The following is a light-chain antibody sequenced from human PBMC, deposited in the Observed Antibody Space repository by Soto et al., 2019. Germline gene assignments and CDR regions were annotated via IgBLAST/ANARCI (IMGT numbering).Light chain of an antibody. Sequence: DIVMTQSPDSLAVSLGERATINCKSSQSLLSSSNNENYLAWYRQKSGQPPKLLIYGASTRQSGGPDRISGSGSGTDSTLTISSLQAEDVAVYSCQQYYSSPLTFGGGTKVEIK. CDR3: QQYYSSPLT. J-gene: IGKJ4*01. CDR1: QSLLSSSNNENY. V-gene: IGKV4-1*01. CDR2: GAS.